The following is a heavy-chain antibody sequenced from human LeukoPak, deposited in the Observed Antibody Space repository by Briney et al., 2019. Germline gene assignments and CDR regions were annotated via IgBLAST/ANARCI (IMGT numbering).Heavy chain of an antibody. D-gene: IGHD5-18*01. J-gene: IGHJ3*02. Sequence: GGSLRLSCAASGFTFSSYGMHWVRQAPGKGLEWVAVISYDGSNKYYADSVKGRFTISRDNSKNTLYLQMNSLRAEDTAVYYCARVGGYSYGRDAFDIWGQGTMVTVSS. CDR3: ARVGGYSYGRDAFDI. V-gene: IGHV3-30*03. CDR1: GFTFSSYG. CDR2: ISYDGSNK.